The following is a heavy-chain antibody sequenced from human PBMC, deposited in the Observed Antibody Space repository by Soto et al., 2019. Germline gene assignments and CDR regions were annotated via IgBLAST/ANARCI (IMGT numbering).Heavy chain of an antibody. D-gene: IGHD2-2*01. V-gene: IGHV1-8*01. Sequence: QVQLVQSGAEVKKPGASVKVSCKASGYSFSSYDINWVRQAPGQGLELMGWMNPKSGQTGYAPRFQGRVTMNGNTSISTAYMELSSLRSEDTAMYYCARDIGPALDWFGPWGQGTLVTVSS. J-gene: IGHJ5*02. CDR3: ARDIGPALDWFGP. CDR2: MNPKSGQT. CDR1: GYSFSSYD.